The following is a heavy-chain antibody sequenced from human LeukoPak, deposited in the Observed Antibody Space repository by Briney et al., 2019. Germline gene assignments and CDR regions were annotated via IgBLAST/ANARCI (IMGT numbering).Heavy chain of an antibody. V-gene: IGHV1-69*05. J-gene: IGHJ3*02. CDR2: IIPIFGTA. CDR3: ATRRGQLGAFDI. CDR1: GGTFSSYA. Sequence: GASVKVSCKASGGTFSSYAISWGRQAPGQGLEWMGGIIPIFGTANYAQKFQGRVTITTDESTSTAYMELSSLRSEDTAVYYCATRRGQLGAFDIWGQGTMVTVSS. D-gene: IGHD6-6*01.